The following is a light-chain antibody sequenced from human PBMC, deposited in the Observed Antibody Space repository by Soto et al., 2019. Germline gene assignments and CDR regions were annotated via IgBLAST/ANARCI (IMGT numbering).Light chain of an antibody. Sequence: QSALTQPASVSGSPGQSITISCTGTSGDVGAYNYVSWYQQHPGKAPKLMIYEVTSRPAGVSNRFSGSKSGTTASLSIAGHQAEDEADYYCSSYTTTSTLVFGGGTKLTVL. J-gene: IGLJ2*01. CDR3: SSYTTTSTLV. V-gene: IGLV2-14*01. CDR1: SGDVGAYNY. CDR2: EVT.